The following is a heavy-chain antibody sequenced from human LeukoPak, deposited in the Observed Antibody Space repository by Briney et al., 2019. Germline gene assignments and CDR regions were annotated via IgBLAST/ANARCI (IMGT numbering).Heavy chain of an antibody. CDR1: RYTFTDYY. D-gene: IGHD5-12*01. CDR3: ARDQGGYSGYDPQY. CDR2: INPNSGGT. J-gene: IGHJ4*02. V-gene: IGHV1-2*06. Sequence: ASVKVSCKASRYTFTDYYMHWVRQAPGQGLEWMGRINPNSGGTNYAQKFQGRVTMIRDTSISTAYMELSRLRSDDTAVYYCARDQGGYSGYDPQYWGQGTLVTVSS.